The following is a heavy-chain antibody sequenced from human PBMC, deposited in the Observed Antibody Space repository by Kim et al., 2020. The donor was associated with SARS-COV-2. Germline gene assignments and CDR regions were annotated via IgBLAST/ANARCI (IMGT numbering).Heavy chain of an antibody. J-gene: IGHJ4*02. CDR2: ISYDGSNK. D-gene: IGHD6-13*01. CDR3: ARVMAEQQLTFDY. CDR1: GFTFSSYG. V-gene: IGHV3-33*05. Sequence: GGSLRLSCAASGFTFSSYGMHWVRQAPGKGLEWVAVISYDGSNKYYADSVKGRFTISRDNSKNTLYLQMNSLRAEDTAVYYCARVMAEQQLTFDYWGQGTLVTVSS.